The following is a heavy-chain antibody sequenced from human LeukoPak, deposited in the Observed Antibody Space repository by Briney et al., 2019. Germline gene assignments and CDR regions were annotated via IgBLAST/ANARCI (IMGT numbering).Heavy chain of an antibody. V-gene: IGHV3-11*01. CDR1: GFIFSDYY. Sequence: GGSLRLSCAASGFIFSDYYMTWMRQAPGKGLEWVSYIVSSGSTIYYADSVKGRFTISRDNGKNSLYLQMNSLRAEDTALYYCARGLISSPDYWGQGTLVTVSS. CDR3: ARGLISSPDY. D-gene: IGHD6-13*01. CDR2: IVSSGSTI. J-gene: IGHJ4*02.